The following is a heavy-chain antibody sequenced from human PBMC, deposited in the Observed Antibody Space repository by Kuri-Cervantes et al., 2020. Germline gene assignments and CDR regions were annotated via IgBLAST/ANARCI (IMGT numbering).Heavy chain of an antibody. J-gene: IGHJ6*02. D-gene: IGHD2-21*02. CDR1: GYTFTSYG. Sequence: ASVKVSCKASGYTFTSYGISWVRQAPGQGLEWMGWISAYNGNTNYAQKLQGRVTMTTDTSTSTAYMELSSLRSEDTAVYYCARLCGGDCYSMGGYYYYGMDVWGQGTTVTVSS. CDR3: ARLCGGDCYSMGGYYYYGMDV. CDR2: ISAYNGNT. V-gene: IGHV1-18*01.